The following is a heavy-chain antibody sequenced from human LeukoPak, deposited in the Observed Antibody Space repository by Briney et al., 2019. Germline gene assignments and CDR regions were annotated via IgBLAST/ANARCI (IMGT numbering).Heavy chain of an antibody. J-gene: IGHJ4*02. CDR1: GFTFSSYS. Sequence: GGSLRLSCAASGFTFSSYSMNWVRQAPGKGLEWVSSISSSSSYISYAASVKGRFTISRDNAKNSLYLQMNSLRAEDTAVYYCARDSDSTIYYWGQGTLVTVSS. CDR2: ISSSSSYI. D-gene: IGHD2-2*01. V-gene: IGHV3-21*01. CDR3: ARDSDSTIYY.